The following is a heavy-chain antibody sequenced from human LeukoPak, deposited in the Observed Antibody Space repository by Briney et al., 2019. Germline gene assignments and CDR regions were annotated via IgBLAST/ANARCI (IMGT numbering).Heavy chain of an antibody. CDR1: GYSFPNYW. CDR2: IYPGDSDA. CDR3: ATQRLGGAFDI. Sequence: GESLKISCKGSGYSFPNYWIGWVRQMPGKGLEWMGFIYPGDSDARYSPSFQGQVTISADKSISTAYLQWSSLKASDTAMYYCATQRLGGAFDIWGQGTMVTVSS. D-gene: IGHD3-10*01. J-gene: IGHJ3*02. V-gene: IGHV5-51*01.